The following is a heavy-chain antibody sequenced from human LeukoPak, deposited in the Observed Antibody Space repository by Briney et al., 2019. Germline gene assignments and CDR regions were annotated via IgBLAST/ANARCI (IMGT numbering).Heavy chain of an antibody. J-gene: IGHJ4*02. V-gene: IGHV3-43D*03. D-gene: IGHD1-1*01. CDR1: GFTFDDYA. CDR2: ISWDGGST. Sequence: PGGSLRLSCAASGFTFDDYAMHWVRQAPGKGLEWVSLISWDGGSTYYADSVKGRFTISRDDSKNSLYLQMNSLRAEDTALYYCAKDIETGTSGTTGYFDYWGQGTLVTVSS. CDR3: AKDIETGTSGTTGYFDY.